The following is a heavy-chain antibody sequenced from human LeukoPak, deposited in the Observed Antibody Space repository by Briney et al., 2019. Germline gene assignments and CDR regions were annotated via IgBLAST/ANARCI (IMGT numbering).Heavy chain of an antibody. Sequence: GGSLRLSCAASGFTFDDYAMHWVRQAPGKGLEWVSGISWNSGSIGYADSVKGRFTISRDNAKNSLYLQMNSLRAEDTALYYCAKDISSSFGENWFDPWGQGTLVTVSS. J-gene: IGHJ5*02. CDR2: ISWNSGSI. CDR1: GFTFDDYA. CDR3: AKDISSSFGENWFDP. V-gene: IGHV3-9*01. D-gene: IGHD3-10*01.